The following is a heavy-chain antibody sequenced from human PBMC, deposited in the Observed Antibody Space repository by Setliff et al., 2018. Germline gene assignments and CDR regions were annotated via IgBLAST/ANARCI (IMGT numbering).Heavy chain of an antibody. J-gene: IGHJ4*02. Sequence: SVKVSCKTSAYSFSGYYIHWVRQAPGQGLEWMGGIIPVYGKPNYAQKFRGRVTITADESTDTVYMELSSLRSDDTAVYYCARDRSFCRGASCYTLAYWGQGSLVTVSS. CDR2: IIPVYGKP. CDR1: AYSFSGYY. D-gene: IGHD2-21*01. V-gene: IGHV1-69*13. CDR3: ARDRSFCRGASCYTLAY.